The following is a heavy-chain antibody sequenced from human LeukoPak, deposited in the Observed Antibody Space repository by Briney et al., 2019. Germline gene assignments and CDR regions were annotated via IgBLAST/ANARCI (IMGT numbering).Heavy chain of an antibody. CDR3: ASYYGSGSYYKVEYYFDY. D-gene: IGHD3-10*01. V-gene: IGHV1-69*13. J-gene: IGHJ4*02. CDR1: GGTFSSYA. CDR2: IIPIFGSA. Sequence: SVKVSCKASGGTFSSYAISWVRQAPGQGLEWMGGIIPIFGSANYAQKFQGRVTITADESTSTAYMELSSLRSEDTAVYYCASYYGSGSYYKVEYYFDYWGQGTLVTVSS.